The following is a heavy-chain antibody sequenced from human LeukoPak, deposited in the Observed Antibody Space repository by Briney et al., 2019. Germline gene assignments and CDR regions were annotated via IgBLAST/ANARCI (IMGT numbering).Heavy chain of an antibody. J-gene: IGHJ6*02. Sequence: GGTLRLSCAASGFTFEDYGMSWVRQAPGKGLEWVSGIDWNGGTTVYADSVKGRFTISRDNAKNSLYLQMNSLRVEDTVMYYCAREGNGATSGMDVWGQGTTVTVSS. CDR1: GFTFEDYG. V-gene: IGHV3-20*04. CDR3: AREGNGATSGMDV. D-gene: IGHD2-8*01. CDR2: IDWNGGTT.